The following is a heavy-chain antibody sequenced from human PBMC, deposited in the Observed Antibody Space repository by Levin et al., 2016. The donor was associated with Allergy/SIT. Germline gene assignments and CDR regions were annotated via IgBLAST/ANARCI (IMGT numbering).Heavy chain of an antibody. CDR3: ASIAVAGIGWFDP. V-gene: IGHV5-10-1*01. J-gene: IGHJ5*02. CDR2: IDPSDSYT. Sequence: VRQMPGKGLEWMGRIDPSDSYTNYSPSFQGHVTISADKSISTAYLQWSSLKASDTAMYYCASIAVAGIGWFDPWGQGTLVTVSS. D-gene: IGHD6-19*01.